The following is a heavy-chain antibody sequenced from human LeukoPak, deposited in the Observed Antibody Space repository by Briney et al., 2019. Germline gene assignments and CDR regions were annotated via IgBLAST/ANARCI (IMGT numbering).Heavy chain of an antibody. D-gene: IGHD3-10*01. CDR2: ISSSGSTI. Sequence: GGSLRLSCAASGFTFSDYYMSWIRQAPGKGLEWVSYISSSGSTIYYADSVKGRFTISRDNAKNSLYLQMNSLRAEDTAVYYCARVMGPQTMVRGVTTFDYWGQGTLVTVSS. CDR3: ARVMGPQTMVRGVTTFDY. CDR1: GFTFSDYY. V-gene: IGHV3-11*01. J-gene: IGHJ4*02.